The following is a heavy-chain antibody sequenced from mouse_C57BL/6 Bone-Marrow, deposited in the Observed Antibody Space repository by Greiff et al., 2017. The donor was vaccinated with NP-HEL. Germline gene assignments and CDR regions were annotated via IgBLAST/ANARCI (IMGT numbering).Heavy chain of an antibody. J-gene: IGHJ4*01. CDR3: ASSYYSNYEDYAMDY. CDR2: IWTGGGT. V-gene: IGHV2-9-1*01. Sequence: LVAPSQSLSITCTVSGFSLTSYAISWVRQPPGKGLEWLGVIWTGGGTNYNSALKSRLSISKDNSKSQVFLKMNSLQTDDTARYYCASSYYSNYEDYAMDYWGQGTSVTVSS. D-gene: IGHD2-5*01. CDR1: GFSLTSYA.